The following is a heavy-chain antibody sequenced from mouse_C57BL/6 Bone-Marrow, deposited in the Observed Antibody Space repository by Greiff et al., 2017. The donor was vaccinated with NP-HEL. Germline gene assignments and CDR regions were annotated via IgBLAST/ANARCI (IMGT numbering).Heavy chain of an antibody. CDR1: GYTFTSYW. J-gene: IGHJ1*03. Sequence: QVQLKQPGAELVKPGASVKMSCKASGYTFTSYWITWVKQRPGQGLEWIGDIYPGRGSTNYNEKLKSKATLTVETSSSTAYMQLSSLTSEDSAVYYCARGGPYYSNPGVWGTGTTVTVSS. CDR3: ARGGPYYSNPGV. V-gene: IGHV1-55*01. D-gene: IGHD2-5*01. CDR2: IYPGRGST.